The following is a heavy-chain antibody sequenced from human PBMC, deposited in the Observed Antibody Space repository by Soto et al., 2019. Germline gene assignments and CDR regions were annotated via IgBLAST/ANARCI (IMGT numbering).Heavy chain of an antibody. J-gene: IGHJ3*02. CDR3: AREVVPEYGGLAGHDAFDI. D-gene: IGHD2-2*01. Sequence: SETLSLTCTVSGGSISSYYWSWIRQPPGKGLEWIGYIHYSGSTKYNPSLKSRVTISADTSKNQFSLKLSSVTAADTAVYYCAREVVPEYGGLAGHDAFDIWGQGTMVTVSS. CDR1: GGSISSYY. V-gene: IGHV4-59*08. CDR2: IHYSGST.